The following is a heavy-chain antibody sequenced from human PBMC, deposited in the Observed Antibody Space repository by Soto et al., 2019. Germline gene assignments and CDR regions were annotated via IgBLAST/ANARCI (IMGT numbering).Heavy chain of an antibody. CDR2: IIPIFGTA. J-gene: IGHJ4*02. CDR3: ARDGGLRRDGYNYHY. D-gene: IGHD5-12*01. V-gene: IGHV1-69*13. CDR1: GGTFSSYA. Sequence: SVKVSCKASGGTFSSYAISWVRQAPGQGLEWMGGIIPIFGTANYAQKFQGRVTITADESTSTAYMELSGLRSEDTAVYYCARDGGLRRDGYNYHYWGQGTLVTVSS.